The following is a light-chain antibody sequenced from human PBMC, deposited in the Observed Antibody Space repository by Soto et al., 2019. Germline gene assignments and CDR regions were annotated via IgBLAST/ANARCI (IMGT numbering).Light chain of an antibody. V-gene: IGKV1-9*01. Sequence: DIQLTQSPSFLSASLGDRVTITCRASQGISSNLAWYQQEPGKAPKLLIFAASTLQSGVPSRFSGSGSGTEFTLTLSSLQPEDFATYSCQQVNSYPLTFGGGTKVEIK. CDR1: QGISSN. CDR2: AAS. J-gene: IGKJ4*01. CDR3: QQVNSYPLT.